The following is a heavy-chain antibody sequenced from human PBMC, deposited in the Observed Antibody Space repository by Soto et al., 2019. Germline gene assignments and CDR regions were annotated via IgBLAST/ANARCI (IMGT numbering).Heavy chain of an antibody. CDR3: AKEDTSSGSLDY. V-gene: IGHV3-23*01. CDR2: ISASGGNT. D-gene: IGHD6-19*01. Sequence: LRLSCAASGFTFSTYAMSWVRQAPGKGLEWVSGISASGGNTYYADFVKGRFTISRDNSKDTLYLQMNSLRAEDTALYYCAKEDTSSGSLDYWGQGALVTVSS. J-gene: IGHJ4*02. CDR1: GFTFSTYA.